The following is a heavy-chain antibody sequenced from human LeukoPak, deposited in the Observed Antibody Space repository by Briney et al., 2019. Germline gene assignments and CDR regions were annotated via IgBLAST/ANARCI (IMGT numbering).Heavy chain of an antibody. D-gene: IGHD4-11*01. V-gene: IGHV4-4*02. CDR3: ARAGRVYSNYGYFDY. Sequence: SETLSLTCAVSGGSISSSNWWSWVRQPPGKGLEWIGEIYHSGSTNYNPSLKSRVTISVDTSKNQFSLKLSSVTAADTAVYYCARAGRVYSNYGYFDYWGQGTLVTVSS. CDR2: IYHSGST. CDR1: GGSISSSNW. J-gene: IGHJ4*02.